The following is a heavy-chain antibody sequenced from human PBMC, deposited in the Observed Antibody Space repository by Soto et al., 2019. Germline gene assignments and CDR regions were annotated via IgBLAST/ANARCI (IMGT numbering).Heavy chain of an antibody. CDR2: FITIFPTP. Sequence: QVQLEQSGAEVKKPGSSVKVSCKASGGTFSTSAISWVRQAPGQGREWMGGFITIFPTPDYAQKFQGRLTITADESTSTAYMELSGLKSDDTAVYYCAGDKDRLQLGGNYYSILDVWGQGTTVTVSS. CDR1: GGTFSTSA. V-gene: IGHV1-69*12. J-gene: IGHJ6*02. CDR3: AGDKDRLQLGGNYYSILDV. D-gene: IGHD5-12*01.